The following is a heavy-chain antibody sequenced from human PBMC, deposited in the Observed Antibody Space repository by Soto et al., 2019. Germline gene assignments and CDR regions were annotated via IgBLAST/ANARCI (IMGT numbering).Heavy chain of an antibody. CDR1: GFTFSSYA. V-gene: IGHV3-23*01. D-gene: IGHD5-18*01. Sequence: GGSLRLSCAASGFTFSSYAMSWVRQAPGEGLEWVSAISGSGGSTYYADSVKGRFTISRDNPKNTLYLQMNSLRAEDTAVYYCAKSVTAMVTLDYWGQGTLVTVSS. CDR2: ISGSGGST. CDR3: AKSVTAMVTLDY. J-gene: IGHJ4*02.